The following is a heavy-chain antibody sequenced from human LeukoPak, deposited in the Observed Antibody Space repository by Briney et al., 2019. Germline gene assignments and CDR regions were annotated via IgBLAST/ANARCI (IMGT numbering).Heavy chain of an antibody. CDR1: GFTFSSYS. J-gene: IGHJ4*02. V-gene: IGHV3-21*01. CDR2: ISSGSSYI. CDR3: ARLGSIAAAGTPDY. D-gene: IGHD6-13*01. Sequence: PGGSLRLSCAASGFTFSSYSMNWVRQAPGKGLEWVSSISSGSSYIYYADSVKGRFTISRDNAKNSLYLQMNSLRGEDTAVYYCARLGSIAAAGTPDYWGQGTLVTVSS.